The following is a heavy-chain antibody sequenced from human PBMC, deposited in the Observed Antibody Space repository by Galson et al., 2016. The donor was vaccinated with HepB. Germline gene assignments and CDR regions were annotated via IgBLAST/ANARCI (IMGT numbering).Heavy chain of an antibody. D-gene: IGHD5-24*01. V-gene: IGHV3-30*04. CDR1: GFNFSSYA. CDR3: ARDGRWLQFKISFRFDS. CDR2: LSYDGTKK. J-gene: IGHJ4*02. Sequence: SLRLSCAASGFNFSSYAMHWVRQAPGKGLQWVAVLSYDGTKKSYADSVKGRFTISRDNSNNTLFLQMDTLSADDTAVYYCARDGRWLQFKISFRFDSWGQGTLVSVSS.